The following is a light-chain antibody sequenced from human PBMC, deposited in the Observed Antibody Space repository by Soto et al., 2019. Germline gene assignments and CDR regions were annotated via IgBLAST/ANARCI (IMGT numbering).Light chain of an antibody. Sequence: DIQMTQSPSTLSASVGERVTITCRASQTISSSLAWYQHKPGKAPKLLICDATTLQTGVPSRFSGSGFGTECTLTITGLQPDDFAPYSYHQHNDYSPVTFGQGTMLEIK. J-gene: IGKJ2*01. CDR3: HQHNDYSPVT. CDR1: QTISSS. V-gene: IGKV1-5*01. CDR2: DAT.